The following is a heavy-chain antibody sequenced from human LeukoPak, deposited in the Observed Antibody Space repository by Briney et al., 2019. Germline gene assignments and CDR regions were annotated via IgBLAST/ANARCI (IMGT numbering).Heavy chain of an antibody. D-gene: IGHD3-10*01. V-gene: IGHV1-69*13. CDR2: IIPIFGTA. CDR1: GGTFSSYA. CDR3: VLNSRMVRDDAFDI. J-gene: IGHJ3*02. Sequence: ASVKVSFKASGGTFSSYAISWVRQAPGQGLEWMGGIIPIFGTANYAQKFQGRVTITADESTSTAYMELSSLRSEDTAVYYCVLNSRMVRDDAFDIWGQGTMVTVSS.